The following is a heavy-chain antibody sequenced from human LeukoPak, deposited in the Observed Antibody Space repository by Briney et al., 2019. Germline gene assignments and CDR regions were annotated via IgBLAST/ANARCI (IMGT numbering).Heavy chain of an antibody. CDR2: ISWNSGSI. V-gene: IGHV3-9*01. CDR1: GFIFNTFG. J-gene: IGHJ4*02. D-gene: IGHD3-10*01. Sequence: GGSLRLSCAASGFIFNTFGMHWVRQAPGKGLEWVSGISWNSGSIGYADSVKGRFTISRDNAKNSLYLQMNSLRAEDTALYYCAKEGTLNYYGSGSYLDYWGQGTLVTVSS. CDR3: AKEGTLNYYGSGSYLDY.